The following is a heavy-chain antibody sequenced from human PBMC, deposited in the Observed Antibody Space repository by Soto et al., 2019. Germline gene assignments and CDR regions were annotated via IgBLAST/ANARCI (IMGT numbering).Heavy chain of an antibody. CDR2: IYATGTT. V-gene: IGHV4-4*07. J-gene: IGHJ5*02. CDR1: GASISGYY. CDR3: VRDGTKTLRDWFDP. Sequence: ETLSLTCTVSGASISGYYWSWIRKSAGKGLEWIGRIYATGTTDYNPSLKSRVMMSVDTSKKQFSLRLRSVTAADTAVYYCVRDGTKTLRDWFDPWGQGISVTVS. D-gene: IGHD1-1*01.